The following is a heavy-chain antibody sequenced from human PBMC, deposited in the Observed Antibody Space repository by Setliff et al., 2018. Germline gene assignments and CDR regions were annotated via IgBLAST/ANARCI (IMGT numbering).Heavy chain of an antibody. V-gene: IGHV4-39*07. J-gene: IGHJ3*02. CDR2: INHSGST. D-gene: IGHD3-3*01. Sequence: PSETLSLTCTVSGGSISSGGYYWSWIRQPPGKGLEWIGEINHSGSTNYNPSLKSRVTISVDTSKNQFSLKLSSVTAADTAVYYCARSGYYDFWSGFLNDAFDIWGQGTMVTVSS. CDR1: GGSISSGGYY. CDR3: ARSGYYDFWSGFLNDAFDI.